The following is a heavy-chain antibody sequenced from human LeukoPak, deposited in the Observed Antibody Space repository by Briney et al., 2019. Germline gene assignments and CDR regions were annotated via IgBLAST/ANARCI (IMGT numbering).Heavy chain of an antibody. CDR2: ISYDGSNK. CDR1: GFTFSSYA. CDR3: ARSIQLWSFFDY. D-gene: IGHD5-18*01. V-gene: IGHV3-30*04. J-gene: IGHJ4*02. Sequence: GGSLRLSCAASGFTFSSYAMHWVRQAPGKGLEWVAVISYDGSNKYYADSVKSRFTISRDNSKNTLYLQMNSLRAEDTAVYYCARSIQLWSFFDYWGQGTLVTVSS.